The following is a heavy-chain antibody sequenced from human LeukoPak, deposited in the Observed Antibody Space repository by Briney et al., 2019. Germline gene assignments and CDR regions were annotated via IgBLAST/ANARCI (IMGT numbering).Heavy chain of an antibody. D-gene: IGHD6-6*01. CDR3: ARDREARRYQDLDY. CDR2: IQEDGSEK. Sequence: GGSLRLSCAASGFTFSSYWMSWVRQPPGKGLEWVANIQEDGSEKYYVDSVKGRFTISRVNAKNSLYLQMNSLRAEDTAVYYCARDREARRYQDLDYWGQGTLVTVSS. CDR1: GFTFSSYW. V-gene: IGHV3-7*01. J-gene: IGHJ4*02.